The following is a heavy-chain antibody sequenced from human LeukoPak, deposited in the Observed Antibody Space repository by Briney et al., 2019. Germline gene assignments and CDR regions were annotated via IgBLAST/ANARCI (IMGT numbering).Heavy chain of an antibody. J-gene: IGHJ5*02. D-gene: IGHD2-15*01. CDR2: ISSSSSYI. V-gene: IGHV3-21*01. Sequence: GGSLRLSCSASGFTFSGFSMHWVRQAPGKGLEWVSSISSSSSYIYYADSVKGRFTISRDNAKNSLYLQMNSLRAEDTAVYYCARDLEARYCSGGSCSHTWGQGTLVTVSS. CDR3: ARDLEARYCSGGSCSHT. CDR1: GFTFSGFS.